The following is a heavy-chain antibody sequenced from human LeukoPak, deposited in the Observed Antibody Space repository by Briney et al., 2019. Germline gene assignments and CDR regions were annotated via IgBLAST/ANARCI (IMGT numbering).Heavy chain of an antibody. D-gene: IGHD3-16*01. J-gene: IGHJ5*02. Sequence: KPGGSLRLSCAASASTSSGYSMDWVRHAPGGGLEWVSSISSSINNRYYADSLKGRFTISRDNAKNSLYLQMNSLRAEDTAVYYCARDKARGVMLFWFDPWGQGTLVTVSS. CDR2: ISSSINNR. CDR3: ARDKARGVMLFWFDP. V-gene: IGHV3-21*01. CDR1: ASTSSGYS.